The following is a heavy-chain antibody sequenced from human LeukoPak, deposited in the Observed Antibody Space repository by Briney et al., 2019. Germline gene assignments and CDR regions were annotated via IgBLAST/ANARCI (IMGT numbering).Heavy chain of an antibody. J-gene: IGHJ4*02. V-gene: IGHV3-7*01. Sequence: SGKSLKLSCAPSGFTFSYYRMTWVRQAPGKGLEWVANIKQDGSEIHYVDSVKGRFTISRDNAKNSLYLQMNSLRLEDTAIYYCARENTALTSFDYWGQGILVTVSS. CDR2: IKQDGSEI. CDR1: GFTFSYYR. D-gene: IGHD1-14*01. CDR3: ARENTALTSFDY.